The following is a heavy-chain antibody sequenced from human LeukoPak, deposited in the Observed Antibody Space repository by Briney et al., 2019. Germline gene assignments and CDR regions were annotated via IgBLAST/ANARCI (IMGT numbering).Heavy chain of an antibody. CDR1: GYTFTDYY. CDR3: ARDLSTNGVEDRFDY. V-gene: IGHV1-2*02. Sequence: ASVKVSCKASGYTFTDYYVHWVRQAPGQGLEWMGWIKPKNGGTNYAQKFQGRVTMTRDTSMRTAYMELSRLRSDDTAVYFCARDLSTNGVEDRFDYWGQGTLVTVSS. J-gene: IGHJ4*02. D-gene: IGHD2-2*01. CDR2: IKPKNGGT.